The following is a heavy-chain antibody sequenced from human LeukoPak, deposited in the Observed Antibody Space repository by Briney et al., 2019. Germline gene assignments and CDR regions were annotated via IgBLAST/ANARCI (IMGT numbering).Heavy chain of an antibody. J-gene: IGHJ4*02. CDR3: ARDEIWGSLTYY. V-gene: IGHV3-30-3*01. CDR1: GLPFNTYA. CDR2: ISYDGSNT. D-gene: IGHD2-15*01. Sequence: GRSLRLSCAASGLPFNTYAMHWVRQAPGKGLEWVAVISYDGSNTYYADSVQGRFTISRDNSKNTLYLQMNSLRPADTAVYYCARDEIWGSLTYYWGQGTLVTVSS.